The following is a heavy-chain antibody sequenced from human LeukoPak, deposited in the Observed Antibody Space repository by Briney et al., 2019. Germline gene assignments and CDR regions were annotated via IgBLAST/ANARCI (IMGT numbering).Heavy chain of an antibody. CDR1: GFTFSSYA. CDR3: ARDKNPGIAAD. J-gene: IGHJ4*02. D-gene: IGHD6-13*01. Sequence: HSGGSLRLSCAASGFTFSSYAMSWVRQAPGKGLEWVSAISGSGGSTYYADSVKGRFTISRDNSKNTLYLQMNSLRAEDTAVYYCARDKNPGIAADWGQGTLVTVSS. V-gene: IGHV3-23*01. CDR2: ISGSGGST.